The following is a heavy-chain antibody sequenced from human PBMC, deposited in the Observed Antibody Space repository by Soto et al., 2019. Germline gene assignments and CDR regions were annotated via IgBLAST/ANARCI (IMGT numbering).Heavy chain of an antibody. J-gene: IGHJ4*02. V-gene: IGHV4-39*01. Sequence: SETLSLTCTVSGGSISSSSYYWGWIRQPPGKGLEWIGSIYYSGSTYYNPSLKSRVTISVDTSKNQFSLTLSSVTAADTAVYYCARSSRVPQYYFDYWGQGTLVTVSS. CDR2: IYYSGST. CDR3: ARSSRVPQYYFDY. D-gene: IGHD4-4*01. CDR1: GGSISSSSYY.